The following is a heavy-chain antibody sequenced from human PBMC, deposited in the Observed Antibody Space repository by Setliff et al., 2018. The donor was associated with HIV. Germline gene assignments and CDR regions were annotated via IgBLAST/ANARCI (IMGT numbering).Heavy chain of an antibody. J-gene: IGHJ4*02. V-gene: IGHV3-23*01. Sequence: GSLRLSCAASGFTVSRFYMSWVRQAPGKGLEWVSAISGSGGSTYYADSVKGRFTISRDNSKNTLYLQMNSLRAEDTAVYYCARVMIGYSGYDAFDYWGQGTLVTVSS. CDR1: GFTVSRFY. CDR2: ISGSGGST. CDR3: ARVMIGYSGYDAFDY. D-gene: IGHD5-12*01.